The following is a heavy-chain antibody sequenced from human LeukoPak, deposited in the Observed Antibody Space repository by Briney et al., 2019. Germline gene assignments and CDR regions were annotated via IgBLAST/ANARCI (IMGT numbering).Heavy chain of an antibody. CDR2: IYYSGST. CDR1: GGSISSYY. J-gene: IGHJ3*02. Sequence: SETLSLTGTGSGGSISSYYWSWIRQPPGKGLEWIGYIYYSGSTNYNPSLKSRVTISVDTSKHQFSLKLRSVTAADTAVYYCARLTRTYYYDSSGYTDAFDIWGQGTMVTVSS. D-gene: IGHD3-22*01. V-gene: IGHV4-59*01. CDR3: ARLTRTYYYDSSGYTDAFDI.